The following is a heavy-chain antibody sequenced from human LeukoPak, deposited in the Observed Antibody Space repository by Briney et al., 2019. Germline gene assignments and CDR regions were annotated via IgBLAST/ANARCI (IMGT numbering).Heavy chain of an antibody. Sequence: SETLSLTCTVSGGSISSYYWSWIRQPPGKGLEWIGYIYYSGSTNYNPSLKSRVTISVDTSKNQFSLKLSSVTAADTAVYYCARTYDSRGYHPFDYWGQGTLVTVSS. CDR2: IYYSGST. CDR3: ARTYDSRGYHPFDY. J-gene: IGHJ4*02. V-gene: IGHV4-59*01. CDR1: GGSISSYY. D-gene: IGHD3-22*01.